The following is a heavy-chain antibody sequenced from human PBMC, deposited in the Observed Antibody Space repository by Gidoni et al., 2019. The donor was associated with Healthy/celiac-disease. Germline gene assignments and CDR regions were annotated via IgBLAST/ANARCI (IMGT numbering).Heavy chain of an antibody. CDR2: ISSSSSTI. D-gene: IGHD3-10*01. Sequence: EVQLVESGGGLVQPGGSLRLSCAASGFTFSRYSMNWVRQAPGKGLEWVSYISSSSSTIYYADSVKGRFTISRDNAKNSLYLQMNSLRDEDTAVYYCARDPSLFGYYYGMDVWGQGTTVTVSS. CDR3: ARDPSLFGYYYGMDV. J-gene: IGHJ6*02. V-gene: IGHV3-48*02. CDR1: GFTFSRYS.